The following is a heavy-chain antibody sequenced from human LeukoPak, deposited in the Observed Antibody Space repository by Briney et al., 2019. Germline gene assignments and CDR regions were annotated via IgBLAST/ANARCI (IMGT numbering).Heavy chain of an antibody. Sequence: GGSLRLSCAASEFTFSAMSWVRRAPGKGREGVSAISGSGGGAYYADSVKGRFTISRDTSKKTLYLQMNSLRAEDTAVYYCAQGGQLLLSAFDIWGQGTMVTVSS. J-gene: IGHJ3*02. D-gene: IGHD2-15*01. CDR3: AQGGQLLLSAFDI. V-gene: IGHV3-23*01. CDR2: ISGSGGGA. CDR1: EFTFSA.